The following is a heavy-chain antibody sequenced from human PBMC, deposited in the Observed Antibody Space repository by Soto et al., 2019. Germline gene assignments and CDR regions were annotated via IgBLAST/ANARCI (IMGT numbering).Heavy chain of an antibody. V-gene: IGHV4-31*03. CDR2: IYYSGST. Sequence: SETLSLTCTVSGGSISSGGYYWSWIRQHPGKGLEWIGYIYYSGSTYYNPSLKSRVTISVDTSKNQFSLKLSSVTAADTAVYYCARLGGSYAVPNFDYWGQGTLVTVSS. CDR1: GGSISSGGYY. D-gene: IGHD1-26*01. CDR3: ARLGGSYAVPNFDY. J-gene: IGHJ4*02.